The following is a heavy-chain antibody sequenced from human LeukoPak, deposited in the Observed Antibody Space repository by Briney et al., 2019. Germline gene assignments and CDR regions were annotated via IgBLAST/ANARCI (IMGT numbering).Heavy chain of an antibody. V-gene: IGHV3-30*02. CDR1: GFTFNAYG. J-gene: IGHJ6*03. CDR2: IRYDGSDK. CDR3: AQDGWGDYYYYMDV. D-gene: IGHD1-26*01. Sequence: PGGSLRLSCAASGFTFNAYGMHWVRQAPGKGLEWVTFIRYDGSDKYYADSVKGRFTISRDNSKNTLYLQMNSLRTEDTAVYYCAQDGWGDYYYYMDVWGKGTTVTISS.